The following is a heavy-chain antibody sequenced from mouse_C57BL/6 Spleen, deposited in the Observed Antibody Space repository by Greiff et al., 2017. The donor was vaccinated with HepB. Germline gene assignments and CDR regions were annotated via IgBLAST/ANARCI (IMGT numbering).Heavy chain of an antibody. J-gene: IGHJ4*01. CDR2: INPSTGGT. Sequence: VQLKESGPELVKPGASVKISCKASGYSFTGYYMNWVKQSPEKSLEWIGEINPSTGGTTYNQKFKAKATLTVDKSSSTAYMQLKSLTSEDSAVYYCARKERGAVVAHYYAMDYWGQGTSVTVSS. CDR1: GYSFTGYY. CDR3: ARKERGAVVAHYYAMDY. D-gene: IGHD1-1*01. V-gene: IGHV1-42*01.